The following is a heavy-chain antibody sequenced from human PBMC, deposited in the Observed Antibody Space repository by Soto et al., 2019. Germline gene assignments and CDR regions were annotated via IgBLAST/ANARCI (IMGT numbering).Heavy chain of an antibody. Sequence: SVKVSCKASGGTFSSYAISWVRQAPGQGLEWMGGIIPIFGTANYAQKFQGRVTITADKSTSTAYMELSSLRSEDTAVYYCASPYQLLLPYYYHGMDVWGQGTTVTVSS. V-gene: IGHV1-69*06. CDR2: IIPIFGTA. J-gene: IGHJ6*02. CDR1: GGTFSSYA. D-gene: IGHD2-2*01. CDR3: ASPYQLLLPYYYHGMDV.